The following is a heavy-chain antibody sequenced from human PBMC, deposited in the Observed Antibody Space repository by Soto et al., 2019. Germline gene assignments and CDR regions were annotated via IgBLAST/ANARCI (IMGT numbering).Heavy chain of an antibody. V-gene: IGHV3-23*01. CDR1: GFTFSSYA. CDR2: ISGSGGST. D-gene: IGHD6-19*01. CDR3: AKLSQIAVAADDRGWDYFDY. J-gene: IGHJ4*02. Sequence: EVQLLESGGGLVQPGGSLRLSCAASGFTFSSYAMSWVRQAPGKGLEWVSAISGSGGSTYYADSVKGRFTISRDNSKNTLYLQMNSLRAEDTAVYYCAKLSQIAVAADDRGWDYFDYWGQGTLVTVSS.